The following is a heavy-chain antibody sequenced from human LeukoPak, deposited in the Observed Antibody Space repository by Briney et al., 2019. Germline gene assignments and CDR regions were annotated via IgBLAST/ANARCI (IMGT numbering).Heavy chain of an antibody. J-gene: IGHJ4*02. V-gene: IGHV1-8*02. CDR3: ARLPKYSRPLDY. CDR1: GYTFSSYG. D-gene: IGHD6-6*01. Sequence: ASVKVSCKASGYTFSSYGINWVRQATGQGLEWMGWMNPNSGNTAYAQKSQGRVTMSRDTSISTAYMELSSLRSEDTAVYYCARLPKYSRPLDYWGQGTLVTVSS. CDR2: MNPNSGNT.